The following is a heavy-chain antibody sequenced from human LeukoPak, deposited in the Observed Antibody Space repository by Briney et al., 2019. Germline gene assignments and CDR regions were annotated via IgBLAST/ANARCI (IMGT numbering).Heavy chain of an antibody. J-gene: IGHJ4*02. CDR3: ASNTYYYGSGSYYPT. Sequence: ASETLSLTCSVSGGSITSYYWSWIRQSPGKGLEWIGYIYHTGSTNDNPSLKSRVTISVDTSKNQFSLKLSSVTAADTAVYYCASNTYYYGSGSYYPTWGQGTLVTVSS. D-gene: IGHD3-10*01. V-gene: IGHV4-59*08. CDR2: IYHTGST. CDR1: GGSITSYY.